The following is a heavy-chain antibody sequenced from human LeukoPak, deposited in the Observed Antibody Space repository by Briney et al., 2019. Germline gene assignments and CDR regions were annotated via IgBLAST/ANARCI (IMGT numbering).Heavy chain of an antibody. Sequence: SETLSLTCTVSGGSISSYYWSWIRQPPGKGLEWIGYIYYSGSTNYNPSLKSRVTISVDTSKNQFSLKLSSVPAADTAVYYCARHPTRSGSYYNVPYYFDYWGQGTLVTVSS. CDR1: GGSISSYY. D-gene: IGHD3-10*01. CDR2: IYYSGST. V-gene: IGHV4-59*08. CDR3: ARHPTRSGSYYNVPYYFDY. J-gene: IGHJ4*02.